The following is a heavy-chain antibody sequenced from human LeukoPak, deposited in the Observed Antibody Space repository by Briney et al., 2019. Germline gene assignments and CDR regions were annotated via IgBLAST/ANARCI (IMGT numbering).Heavy chain of an antibody. CDR2: ISTTGSSI. J-gene: IGHJ4*02. CDR1: GFTFSSYE. Sequence: PGGSLRLSCAASGFTFSSYEMNWVRQAPGKGLEWVSYISTTGSSIYYADSVKGRFTISRDNVKNLLYLQMNSLRAEDTAVYYCARGTLNIPGEHGAFDYWGQGTLVTVSS. V-gene: IGHV3-48*03. D-gene: IGHD1-14*01. CDR3: ARGTLNIPGEHGAFDY.